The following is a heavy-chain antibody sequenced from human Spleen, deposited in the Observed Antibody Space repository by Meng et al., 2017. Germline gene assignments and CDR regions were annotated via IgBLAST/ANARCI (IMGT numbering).Heavy chain of an antibody. D-gene: IGHD4-11*01. CDR2: INHSGST. Sequence: QVQLQHVGPGLLKPSESLSLTWAVYGGSFSDYYWSWIRQPPGKGLEWIGEINHSGSTNYNPSLESRATISVDTSQNNLSLKLSSVSAADSAVYYCARGPTTMAHDFDYWGQGTLVTVSS. J-gene: IGHJ4*02. V-gene: IGHV4-34*01. CDR3: ARGPTTMAHDFDY. CDR1: GGSFSDYY.